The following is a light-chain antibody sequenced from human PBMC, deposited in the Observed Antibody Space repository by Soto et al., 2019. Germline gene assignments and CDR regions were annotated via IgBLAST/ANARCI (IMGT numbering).Light chain of an antibody. Sequence: DIQMTQSPSSLSASVGDRVTITCRASQGIRNDLGWYQQKPGKAHKLLIYAAYSLQSGVQSRFSGSGSGTEFTLTIRSLQPDEFATYYCKHYNSYSEAVGQGTKVDIK. CDR2: AAY. CDR1: QGIRND. V-gene: IGKV1-17*01. J-gene: IGKJ1*01. CDR3: KHYNSYSEA.